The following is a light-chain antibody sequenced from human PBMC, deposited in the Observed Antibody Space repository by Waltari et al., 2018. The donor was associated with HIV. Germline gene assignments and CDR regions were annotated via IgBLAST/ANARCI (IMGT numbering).Light chain of an antibody. Sequence: EIVMTQSPPTLSVSPGQRVTLSCTASQSISAKVAWYQQRPGQARRLLIYEAATRPTGIPAMFSGSRSRTEFTLTISSLKSEDFATYFCQQYDSGPRGITFGQGTMLEI. CDR2: EAA. CDR1: QSISAK. V-gene: IGKV3-15*01. J-gene: IGKJ2*01. CDR3: QQYDSGPRGIT.